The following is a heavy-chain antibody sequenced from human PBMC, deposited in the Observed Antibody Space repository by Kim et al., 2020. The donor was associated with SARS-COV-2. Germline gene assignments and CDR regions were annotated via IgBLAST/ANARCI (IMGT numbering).Heavy chain of an antibody. CDR2: ISSSSSYI. D-gene: IGHD1-20*01. J-gene: IGHJ6*02. CDR3: ARDGITGTTNYYYGMDV. Sequence: GGSLRLSCAASGFTFSSYSMNWVRQAPGKGLEWVSSISSSSSYIYYADSVKGRFTISRDNAKNSLYLQMNSLRAEDTAVYYCARDGITGTTNYYYGMDVWGQGTTVTVSS. V-gene: IGHV3-21*01. CDR1: GFTFSSYS.